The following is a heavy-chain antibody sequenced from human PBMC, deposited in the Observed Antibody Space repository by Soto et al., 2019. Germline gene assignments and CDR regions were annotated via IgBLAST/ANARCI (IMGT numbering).Heavy chain of an antibody. Sequence: QVQLQESGPGLVKPSQTLSLTCTVSGGSISSGGYYWSWIRQHPGKGLEGIGYIYYSGSTYYNPSLKSRVTTSVDKTKHQFSLKLSSVTAAETALYYCARDNRVWGQGTLVTVSS. CDR1: GGSISSGGYY. J-gene: IGHJ4*02. V-gene: IGHV4-31*03. CDR3: ARDNRV. CDR2: IYYSGST. D-gene: IGHD3-10*01.